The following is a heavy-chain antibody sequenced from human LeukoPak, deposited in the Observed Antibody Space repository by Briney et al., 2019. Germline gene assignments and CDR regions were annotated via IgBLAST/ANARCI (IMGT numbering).Heavy chain of an antibody. D-gene: IGHD6-13*01. Sequence: ASVKVSCKASGYTFTGYYMHWVRQAPGQGLEWMGRINPNSGGTNYAQKFQGRVTMTRETSISTAYMELSRLRSDDTALYYCARSLSYSSSWSSDYWGQGTLVTVSS. CDR3: ARSLSYSSSWSSDY. CDR2: INPNSGGT. V-gene: IGHV1-2*06. J-gene: IGHJ4*02. CDR1: GYTFTGYY.